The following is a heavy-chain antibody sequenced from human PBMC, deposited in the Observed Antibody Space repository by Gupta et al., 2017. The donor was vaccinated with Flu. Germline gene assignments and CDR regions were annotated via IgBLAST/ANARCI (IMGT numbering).Heavy chain of an antibody. CDR2: ISSSSSTI. V-gene: IGHV3-48*02. CDR1: GFTFSSYS. J-gene: IGHJ3*02. D-gene: IGHD3-22*01. CDR3: ARDPYYDSSGYYDNDAFDI. Sequence: EVQLVESGGCLVQPGGSLRLSCAASGFTFSSYSMNWVRQAPGKGLEWVSYISSSSSTIYYADSVKGRFTISRDNAKNSLYLQMNSLRDEDTAVYYCARDPYYDSSGYYDNDAFDIWGQGTMVTVSS.